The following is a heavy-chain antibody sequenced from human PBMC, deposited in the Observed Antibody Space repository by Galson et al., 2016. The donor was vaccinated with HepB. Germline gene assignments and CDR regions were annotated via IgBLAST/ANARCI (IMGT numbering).Heavy chain of an antibody. J-gene: IGHJ6*02. CDR1: GFTFSNYG. V-gene: IGHV3-33*01. CDR3: ARGVGYGDYTMDV. D-gene: IGHD4-17*01. CDR2: MKSDGSTN. Sequence: SLRLSCATSGFTFSNYGMHWVRQAPGKGLEWVALMKSDGSTNYYADSMKGRFSISRDNSKNMFYLQMNSLRVEDAAVYFCARGVGYGDYTMDVWGQGTTVTVSS.